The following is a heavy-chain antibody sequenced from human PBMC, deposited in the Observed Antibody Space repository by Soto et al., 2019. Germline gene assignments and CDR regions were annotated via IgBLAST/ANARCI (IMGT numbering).Heavy chain of an antibody. CDR1: GDRISRDKW. J-gene: IGHJ4*02. CDR2: VHYSGST. V-gene: IGHV4-39*01. D-gene: IGHD3-22*01. CDR3: ARQHYYDSSGYYTWN. Sequence: SETLSLTCAVTGDRISRDKWWTWIRQPPGKGLEWIATVHYSGSTYYTPSLKNRVTISADTSKNQFSLRLNSVTAADTAVYYCARQHYYDSSGYYTWNWGQGTLVTVSS.